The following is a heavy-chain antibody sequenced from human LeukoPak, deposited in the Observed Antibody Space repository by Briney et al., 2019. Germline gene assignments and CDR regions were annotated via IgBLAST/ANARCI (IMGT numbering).Heavy chain of an antibody. Sequence: GGSLRLPCAASGFTFSSYGMHWVRQAPGKGLEWVAVIWYDGSNKYYADSVKGRFTISRDNSKNTLYLQMNSLRAEDTAVYYCARDLQDIVVVPAAIRGSWFDPWGQGTLVTVSS. CDR1: GFTFSSYG. D-gene: IGHD2-2*01. J-gene: IGHJ5*02. V-gene: IGHV3-33*01. CDR2: IWYDGSNK. CDR3: ARDLQDIVVVPAAIRGSWFDP.